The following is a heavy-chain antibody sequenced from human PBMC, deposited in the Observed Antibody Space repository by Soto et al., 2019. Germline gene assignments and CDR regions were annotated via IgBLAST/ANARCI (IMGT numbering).Heavy chain of an antibody. J-gene: IGHJ4*02. CDR3: VKGSGYSYASTLDF. CDR2: ISGTGGST. D-gene: IGHD5-18*01. Sequence: EVQLLESGGDLVQPGGSLRLSCAASGFTLRSYVLSWVRQAPGKGLEWLSGISGTGGSTDYADSVKGRFTISRDNSKNTLYLQMNSLRADDTAVYYCVKGSGYSYASTLDFWGQGTLVTVSS. V-gene: IGHV3-23*01. CDR1: GFTLRSYV.